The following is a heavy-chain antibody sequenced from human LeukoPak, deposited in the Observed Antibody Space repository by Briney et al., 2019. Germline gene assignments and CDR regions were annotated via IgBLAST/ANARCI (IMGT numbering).Heavy chain of an antibody. CDR2: ISAYNGNT. CDR1: GYTFTSYG. Sequence: ASAKVSCKASGYTFTSYGISWVRQALRQGLEWMGWISAYNGNTNYAQKLQGRVTMTTDTSTSTAYMELRSLRSDDTAVYYCARVPMVRGVIRDNWFDPWVQGTLVTVSS. J-gene: IGHJ5*02. CDR3: ARVPMVRGVIRDNWFDP. V-gene: IGHV1-18*04. D-gene: IGHD3-10*01.